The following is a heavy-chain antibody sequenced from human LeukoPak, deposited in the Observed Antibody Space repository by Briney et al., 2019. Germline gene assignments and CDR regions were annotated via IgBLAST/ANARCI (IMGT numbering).Heavy chain of an antibody. D-gene: IGHD3-22*01. CDR1: GGSFSGYY. Sequence: SETLSLTCAVYGGSFSGYYWSWIRQPPGKGLEWIGEINHSGSTNYNPSLKSRVTISVDTSKNQFSLKLSSVTAADTAVYYCARGKSLRYYYDSSGYGVDAFDIWGQGTMVTVSS. V-gene: IGHV4-34*01. CDR3: ARGKSLRYYYDSSGYGVDAFDI. J-gene: IGHJ3*02. CDR2: INHSGST.